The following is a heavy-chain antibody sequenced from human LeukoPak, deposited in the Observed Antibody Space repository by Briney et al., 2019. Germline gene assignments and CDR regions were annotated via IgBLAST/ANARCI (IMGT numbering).Heavy chain of an antibody. D-gene: IGHD1-26*01. CDR3: TTNVLRWELFDY. Sequence: GGSLRLSCAASGFTFSNAWMSWVRQAPGKGLEWVGRIRSKTDGGTTDYAAPVKGRVTISRDDSKNTLYLQMNSLKTEDTAVYYCTTNVLRWELFDYWGQGTLVTISS. CDR2: IRSKTDGGTT. V-gene: IGHV3-15*01. J-gene: IGHJ4*02. CDR1: GFTFSNAW.